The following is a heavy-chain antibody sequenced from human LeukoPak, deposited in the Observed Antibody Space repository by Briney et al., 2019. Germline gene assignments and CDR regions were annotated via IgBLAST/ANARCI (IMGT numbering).Heavy chain of an antibody. Sequence: ASVKVSCKASGYTFTGYYMHWVRQATGQGLEWMGWMNPNSGNTGYAQKFQDRVTMTRNTSISTAYMELSSLRSEDTAVYYCARLYGDSDFYYYYYMDVWGKGTTVTVSS. CDR1: GYTFTGYY. J-gene: IGHJ6*03. CDR3: ARLYGDSDFYYYYYMDV. CDR2: MNPNSGNT. D-gene: IGHD4-17*01. V-gene: IGHV1-8*02.